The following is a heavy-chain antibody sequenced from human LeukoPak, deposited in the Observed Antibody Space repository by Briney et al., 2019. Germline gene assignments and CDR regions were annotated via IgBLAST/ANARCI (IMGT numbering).Heavy chain of an antibody. CDR1: GNYW. D-gene: IGHD2-2*01. CDR3: VSFYETY. Sequence: GGSLRLSCAASGNYWMHWVRQAPGKGLVWVSHINSDGSWTSYADSVKGRFTISKDNAKNTVYLRMNKLRAEATAVYYCVSFYETYWGRGTLVTVSS. J-gene: IGHJ4*02. CDR2: INSDGSWT. V-gene: IGHV3-74*01.